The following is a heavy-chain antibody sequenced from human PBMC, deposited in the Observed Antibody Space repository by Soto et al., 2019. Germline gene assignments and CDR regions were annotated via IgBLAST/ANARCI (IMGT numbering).Heavy chain of an antibody. CDR1: GGSISSGGYY. J-gene: IGHJ5*02. Sequence: QVQLQESGPGLVKPSQTLSLTCTVSGGSISSGGYYWSWIRQHPGKGLEWIGYIYYSGSTYYNPSLTSRVTLSVDTSKYQVSLKLSSVTAADTAVYYCGVVVITKGRFDPWGQGTLVTVSS. V-gene: IGHV4-31*03. CDR2: IYYSGST. CDR3: GVVVITKGRFDP. D-gene: IGHD3-22*01.